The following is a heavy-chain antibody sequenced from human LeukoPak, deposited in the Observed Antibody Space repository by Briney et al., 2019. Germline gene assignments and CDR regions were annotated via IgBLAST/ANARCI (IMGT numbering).Heavy chain of an antibody. CDR1: GYSFTSYW. Sequence: GESLKISCKGSGYSFTSYWIGWVRQMPGKGLEWMGTIYPGDSDTRYSPSFQGQVTISADKSISTAYLQWSSLKASDTAMYYCARPRHGDYYSIGAFDIWGQGTMVTVSS. J-gene: IGHJ3*02. V-gene: IGHV5-51*01. D-gene: IGHD2-21*02. CDR2: IYPGDSDT. CDR3: ARPRHGDYYSIGAFDI.